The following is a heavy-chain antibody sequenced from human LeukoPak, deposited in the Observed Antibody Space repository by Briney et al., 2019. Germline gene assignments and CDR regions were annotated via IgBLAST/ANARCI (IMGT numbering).Heavy chain of an antibody. CDR3: TSCSNCSSTSCYNGCGERAAAGHHYYYYGMDV. V-gene: IGHV3-21*03. CDR2: ISSSSSYI. Sequence: GGSLRLSCAASGFTFSSYSMNWVRQAPGKGLEWVSSISSSSSYIYFADSVKGRFTISRDNAKNSLYLQMNSLKTEDTAVYYCTSCSNCSSTSCYNGCGERAAAGHHYYYYGMDVWGQGTTVTVSS. D-gene: IGHD2-2*02. CDR1: GFTFSSYS. J-gene: IGHJ6*02.